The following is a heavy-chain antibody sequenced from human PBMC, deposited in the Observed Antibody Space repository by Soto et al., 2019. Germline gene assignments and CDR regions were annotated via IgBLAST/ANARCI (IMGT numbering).Heavy chain of an antibody. J-gene: IGHJ2*01. CDR1: GFTFSSYA. D-gene: IGHD2-15*01. Sequence: EVQLVESGGGLVQPGGSLRLSCAASGFTFSSYAMHWVRQAPGKGLEYVSAISGTGGSTYYANSVKGRFTISRDNSKKTLYLQMGRLRAEDMAVYYCARRTPGWYFDLWGSGTLVTVSS. V-gene: IGHV3-64*01. CDR3: ARRTPGWYFDL. CDR2: ISGTGGST.